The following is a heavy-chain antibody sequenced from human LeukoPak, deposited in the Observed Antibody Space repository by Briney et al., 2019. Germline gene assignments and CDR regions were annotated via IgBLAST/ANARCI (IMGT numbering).Heavy chain of an antibody. CDR2: INQDGSER. J-gene: IGHJ4*02. CDR3: ARQNYFDY. CDR1: GLTFTEYW. Sequence: GGSLRLSCVSSGLTFTEYWMSWVRQAPGKGPEWVAHINQDGSERHYVDSVKGRFTISRDNPKNSPFLQMNSLRAEDTAVYYCARQNYFDYWGQGTLVTVSS. V-gene: IGHV3-7*01.